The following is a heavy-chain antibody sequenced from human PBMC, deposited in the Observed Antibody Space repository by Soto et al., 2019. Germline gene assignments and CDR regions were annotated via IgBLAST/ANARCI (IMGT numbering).Heavy chain of an antibody. V-gene: IGHV1-69*13. J-gene: IGHJ6*02. CDR1: GGTFSSYA. CDR2: IIPIFGTA. Sequence: ASVKVSCKASGGTFSSYAISWVRQAPGQGLEWMGGIIPIFGTANYAQKFQGRVTITADESTSTAYMELSSLRSEDTAVYYCARVISAHYSYYYYGMDVWVQGTTVT. CDR3: ARVISAHYSYYYYGMDV. D-gene: IGHD3-3*02.